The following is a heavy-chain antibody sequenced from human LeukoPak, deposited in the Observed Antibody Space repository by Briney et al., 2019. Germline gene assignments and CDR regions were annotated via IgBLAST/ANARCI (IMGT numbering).Heavy chain of an antibody. CDR1: GGSISSYY. CDR2: IYSSGST. V-gene: IGHV4-59*01. D-gene: IGHD5-24*01. CDR3: ARVDGYNMLPTSPPDS. J-gene: IGHJ4*02. Sequence: SETLSLTCTVSGGSISSYYWGWIRQPPGKGLEWIGYIYSSGSTNYNPSLKSRVIISVDTSKNQFSLKLSSVTAADTAVYYCARVDGYNMLPTSPPDSWGQGTLVTVSS.